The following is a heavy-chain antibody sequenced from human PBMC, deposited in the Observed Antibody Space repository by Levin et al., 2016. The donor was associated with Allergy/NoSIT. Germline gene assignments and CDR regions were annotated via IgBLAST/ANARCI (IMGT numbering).Heavy chain of an antibody. CDR2: INHSGST. Sequence: SETLSLTCAVYGGSFSGYYWSWIRQPPGKGLEWIGEINHSGSTNYNPSLKSRVTISVDTSKNQFSLKLSSVTAADTAVYYCARGYDYFDYWGQGTLVTVSS. J-gene: IGHJ4*02. D-gene: IGHD2-2*01. CDR1: GGSFSGYY. V-gene: IGHV4-34*01. CDR3: ARGYDYFDY.